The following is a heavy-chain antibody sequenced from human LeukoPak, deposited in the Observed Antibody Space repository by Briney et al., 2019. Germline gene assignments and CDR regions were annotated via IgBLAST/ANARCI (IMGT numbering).Heavy chain of an antibody. CDR2: ISYSGST. V-gene: IGHV4-59*01. CDR1: GDSISTYY. Sequence: PSETLSLTCTVSGDSISTYYWSWIRQPPGKGLEWIGYISYSGSTNYNPSLKSRVTISLDTPKNQFSLKLSSVTAADTAMYYCARDIIAGGRFDYWGQGTLVTVSS. D-gene: IGHD2/OR15-2a*01. CDR3: ARDIIAGGRFDY. J-gene: IGHJ4*02.